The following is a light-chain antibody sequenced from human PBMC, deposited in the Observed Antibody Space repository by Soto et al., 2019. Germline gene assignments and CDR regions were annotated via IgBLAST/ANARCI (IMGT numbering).Light chain of an antibody. CDR3: QQYLSPPGYT. CDR2: GAS. CDR1: QSVRSDY. V-gene: IGKV3-20*01. Sequence: EIVLTQSPGTLSLSPGERATLSCRASQSVRSDYVAWYQQKLGQAPRLLIYGASRRATGIADRFSGSGSGTDFTLTISRLEPEDFAVYSCQQYLSPPGYTFGQGTKLEIK. J-gene: IGKJ2*01.